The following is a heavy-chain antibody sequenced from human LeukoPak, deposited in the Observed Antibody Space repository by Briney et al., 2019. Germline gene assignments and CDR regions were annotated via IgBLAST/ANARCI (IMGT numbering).Heavy chain of an antibody. Sequence: ASVKVSCKASGYTFTSYGISWVRQAPGQGLEWMGWISAYNDNTNYAQKLQGRVTMTTDTSTSTAYMELRSLRSDDTAVYYCARAPGEIVGPPDKYYFDYWGQGTLVTVSP. CDR1: GYTFTSYG. D-gene: IGHD1-26*01. V-gene: IGHV1-18*01. CDR3: ARAPGEIVGPPDKYYFDY. J-gene: IGHJ4*02. CDR2: ISAYNDNT.